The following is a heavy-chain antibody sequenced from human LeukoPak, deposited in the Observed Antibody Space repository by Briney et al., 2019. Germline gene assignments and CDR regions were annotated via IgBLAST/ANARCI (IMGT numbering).Heavy chain of an antibody. CDR3: AKDHTDYGDYTFDY. D-gene: IGHD4-17*01. J-gene: IGHJ4*02. CDR1: GFTFDDYA. CDR2: ISWNSGSI. Sequence: PGGSLRLSCAASGFTFDDYAMHWVRQAPGKGLEWVSGISWNSGSIGYADSVEGRFTISRDNAKNSLYLQMNSLRAEDTALYYCAKDHTDYGDYTFDYWGQGTLVTVSS. V-gene: IGHV3-9*01.